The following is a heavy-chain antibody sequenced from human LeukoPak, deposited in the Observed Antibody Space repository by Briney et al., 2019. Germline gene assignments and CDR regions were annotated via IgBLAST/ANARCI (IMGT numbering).Heavy chain of an antibody. D-gene: IGHD3/OR15-3a*01. V-gene: IGHV3-33*01. Sequence: GGSLRLSCAASGFNFSSYGMHWVRQAPGKGLEWVGVTWYDGSNEQYAESVKGRFTISRVNPKNRLYLQMNSLRVEDTAMYYCARTMAGTGRRALDYWGQGTLVTVSS. CDR2: TWYDGSNE. CDR3: ARTMAGTGRRALDY. CDR1: GFNFSSYG. J-gene: IGHJ4*02.